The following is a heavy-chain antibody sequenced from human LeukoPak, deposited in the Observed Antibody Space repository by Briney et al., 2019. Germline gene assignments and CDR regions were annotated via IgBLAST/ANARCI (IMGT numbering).Heavy chain of an antibody. J-gene: IGHJ4*02. CDR1: GFTFSSHG. Sequence: GGSLRLSCAASGFTFSSHGMNWVRQAPGKGLEWVSGISGSGGRTYYADSVKGRFTISRDNSNHMLYLQMNSLIAEDTAIYYCAKDDDWLRFEHWGRGTPVSVSS. CDR2: ISGSGGRT. D-gene: IGHD5-12*01. V-gene: IGHV3-23*01. CDR3: AKDDDWLRFEH.